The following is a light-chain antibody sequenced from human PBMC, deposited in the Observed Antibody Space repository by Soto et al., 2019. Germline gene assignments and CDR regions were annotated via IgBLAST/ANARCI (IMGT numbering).Light chain of an antibody. J-gene: IGLJ2*01. CDR3: CSYAGSSTLV. Sequence: QSALTQPASVSGSPGQSITISCTGTSSDVGSYKFVSWYQHHPGKAPKLMIYEGSKRPSGVSYRFSGSKSSNTASLTISGLQAEDEADYYRCSYAGSSTLVFGGGTKLTFL. CDR1: SSDVGSYKF. V-gene: IGLV2-23*01. CDR2: EGS.